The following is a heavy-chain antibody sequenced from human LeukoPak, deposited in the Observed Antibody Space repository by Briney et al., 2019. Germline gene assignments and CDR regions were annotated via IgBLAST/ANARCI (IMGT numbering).Heavy chain of an antibody. CDR1: GFTFSSYA. CDR3: ARGGLRGYCDY. Sequence: PGGSLRLSCAASGFTFSSYAMSWVRQAPGKGLEWVSALSGSGDNTYYAASLKGRFTISRDNSKNTLYLQINSLRAEDTAVYHCARGGLRGYCDYWGQGTLVTVSS. CDR2: LSGSGDNT. J-gene: IGHJ4*02. D-gene: IGHD4-17*01. V-gene: IGHV3-23*01.